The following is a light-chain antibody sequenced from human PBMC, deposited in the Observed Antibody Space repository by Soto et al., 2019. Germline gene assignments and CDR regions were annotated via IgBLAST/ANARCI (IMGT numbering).Light chain of an antibody. V-gene: IGKV1-39*01. CDR3: QHSYSSPLT. CDR2: AAS. Sequence: DIQMTQSPSSLSASVGDRVTITCRASQSISSYLNWYQQKPGKAPKLLIYAASSLQSGVPSRFSGSGSGTDFTPTISSLQPEDFATYYCQHSYSSPLTFGGGTKVEIK. CDR1: QSISSY. J-gene: IGKJ4*01.